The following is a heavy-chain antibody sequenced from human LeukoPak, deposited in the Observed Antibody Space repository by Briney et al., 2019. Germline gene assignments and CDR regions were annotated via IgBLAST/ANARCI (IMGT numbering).Heavy chain of an antibody. D-gene: IGHD2-2*01. CDR3: ARDGYQLLSDY. Sequence: GGSLRLSCAASGFTFSSYWMSWVRQAPGKGLEWVANIKQDGSEKYYVDSVKGRFTISRDNAKNSLYLQMNSLRAEDTAVCYCARDGYQLLSDYWGQGTLVTVSS. J-gene: IGHJ4*02. CDR1: GFTFSSYW. CDR2: IKQDGSEK. V-gene: IGHV3-7*01.